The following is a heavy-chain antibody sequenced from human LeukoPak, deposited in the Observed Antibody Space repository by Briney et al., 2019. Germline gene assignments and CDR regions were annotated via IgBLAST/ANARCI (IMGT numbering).Heavy chain of an antibody. D-gene: IGHD2-2*02. V-gene: IGHV5-51*01. CDR3: ARYRLKGCATSGNCYMSYYYYGMDV. J-gene: IGHJ6*02. Sequence: GESLKISCKGSGYSFLDYWIGWVRQMPGKGPEWMGIISPHDSNIIYSPSFQGQVTNSVDKSISTAYVQWSSLKASDSAMYYCARYRLKGCATSGNCYMSYYYYGMDVWGQGTAVTVSS. CDR2: ISPHDSNI. CDR1: GYSFLDYW.